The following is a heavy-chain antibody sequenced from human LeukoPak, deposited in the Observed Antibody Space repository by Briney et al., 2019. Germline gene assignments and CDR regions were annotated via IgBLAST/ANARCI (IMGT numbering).Heavy chain of an antibody. D-gene: IGHD3-22*01. Sequence: GGSLRLSCTASGFTFGDYAMSWVRQAPGKGLEWVGFIRSKAYGGTTEYAASVKGRFTISRDDSKSIAYLQMNSLKTEDTAVYHCTRDGYDSSGYYYVFDYWGQGTLVTVSS. CDR1: GFTFGDYA. CDR2: IRSKAYGGTT. J-gene: IGHJ4*02. V-gene: IGHV3-49*04. CDR3: TRDGYDSSGYYYVFDY.